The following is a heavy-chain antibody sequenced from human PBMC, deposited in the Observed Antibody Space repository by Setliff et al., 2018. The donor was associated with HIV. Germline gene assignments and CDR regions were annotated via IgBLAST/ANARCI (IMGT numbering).Heavy chain of an antibody. Sequence: ASVKVSCKPSGGTFSNYGISWVRQAPGQGFEWLGGIILVQGIPNYAQKLQGRVTLTIDTSTSTAYMELRSLKSDDTAVYYCARWGPMDLWSDYWGQGTLVTVSS. J-gene: IGHJ4*02. V-gene: IGHV1-18*01. CDR3: ARWGPMDLWSDY. CDR1: GGTFSNYG. D-gene: IGHD3-10*01. CDR2: IILVQGIP.